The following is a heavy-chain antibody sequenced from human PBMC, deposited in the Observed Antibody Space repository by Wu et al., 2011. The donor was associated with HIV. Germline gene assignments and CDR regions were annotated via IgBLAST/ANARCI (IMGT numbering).Heavy chain of an antibody. CDR3: ATTSVVPSAIRSFHMDV. V-gene: IGHV1-69-2*01. CDR2: IDPEDGEA. CDR1: GSGVFDYF. D-gene: IGHD2-2*01. Sequence: EVQLLQSGGEIKKPGATVTISCNVSGSGVFDYFVHWVQEAPEKGLEWMGLIDPEDGEAVYSEKFQGRVTITADTSTDTVFMELFSLRSEDTGIYYCATTSVVPSAIRSFHMDVWGKGTSVTVSS. J-gene: IGHJ6*03.